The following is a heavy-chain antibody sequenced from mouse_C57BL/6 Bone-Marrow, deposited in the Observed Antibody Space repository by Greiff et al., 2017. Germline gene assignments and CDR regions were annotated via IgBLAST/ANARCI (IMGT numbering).Heavy chain of an antibody. D-gene: IGHD1-1*01. CDR2: ILPGSGST. Sequence: QVQLQQSGAELMKPGASVKLSCKATGYTFTGYWIEWVKQRPGHGLEWIGEILPGSGSTNYNAKFKGKATFTADTSSNTAYMQLSSLTTEDSAIYYCASPVVAKDRYFDVWGTGPTVTSSS. CDR1: GYTFTGYW. V-gene: IGHV1-9*01. CDR3: ASPVVAKDRYFDV. J-gene: IGHJ1*03.